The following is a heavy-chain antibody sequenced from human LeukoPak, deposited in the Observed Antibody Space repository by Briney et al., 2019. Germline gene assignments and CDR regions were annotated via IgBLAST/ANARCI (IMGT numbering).Heavy chain of an antibody. D-gene: IGHD3-16*01. Sequence: PGGSLRLSCAASGFTLSSYSMSWVRQAPGKGLEWVAALSVGGGDTYYADSVKGRFTISRDISKSTLYLQMSGLRAEDTATYYCARDYTEGITWYYYFDYWGQGTLVSVSS. CDR3: ARDYTEGITWYYYFDY. CDR1: GFTLSSYS. CDR2: LSVGGGDT. V-gene: IGHV3-23*01. J-gene: IGHJ4*02.